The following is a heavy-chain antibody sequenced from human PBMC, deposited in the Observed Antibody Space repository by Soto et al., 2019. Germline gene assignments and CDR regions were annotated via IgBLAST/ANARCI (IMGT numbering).Heavy chain of an antibody. V-gene: IGHV3-23*01. CDR3: AKDLHWFAMDV. CDR1: GFTFSRYW. J-gene: IGHJ6*02. Sequence: SLRLSCAASGFTFSRYWMSWVRQAPGKGLEWVAVISGSEDNIHYADSVKGRFTISRDNSMNTLYLQMNSLRADDTAIYYCAKDLHWFAMDVWGQGTTVTVSS. CDR2: ISGSEDNI. D-gene: IGHD3-10*01.